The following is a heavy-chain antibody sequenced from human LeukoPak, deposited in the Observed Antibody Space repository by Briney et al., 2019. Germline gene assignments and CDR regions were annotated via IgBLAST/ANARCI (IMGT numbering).Heavy chain of an antibody. D-gene: IGHD3-9*01. Sequence: ASVKVSCKASGYTFTSYDINWVRQATGQGLEWMGWINPNSGGTNYAQKFQGRVTMTRDTSISTAYMELSRLRSDDTAVYYCARTPLNYDILTGYSNYYYYMDVWGKGTTVTVSS. V-gene: IGHV1-2*02. CDR2: INPNSGGT. J-gene: IGHJ6*03. CDR3: ARTPLNYDILTGYSNYYYYMDV. CDR1: GYTFTSYD.